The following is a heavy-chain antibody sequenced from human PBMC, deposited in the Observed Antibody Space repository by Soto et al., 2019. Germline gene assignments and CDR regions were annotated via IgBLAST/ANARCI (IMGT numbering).Heavy chain of an antibody. J-gene: IGHJ4*02. Sequence: GPSVKVSCKASGYTFTGHYIHWVRQAPEQGPEWMGEIGPESGATRYAQKFQGRVTMTRDMSTTTVYMELNNLSPDDTAVYYCGRGRSGQIVVFYWGQGTPVTVSS. D-gene: IGHD1-26*01. CDR2: IGPESGAT. CDR1: GYTFTGHY. CDR3: GRGRSGQIVVFY. V-gene: IGHV1-2*02.